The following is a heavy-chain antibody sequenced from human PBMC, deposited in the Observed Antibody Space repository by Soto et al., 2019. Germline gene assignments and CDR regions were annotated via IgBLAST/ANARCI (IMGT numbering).Heavy chain of an antibody. V-gene: IGHV3-21*01. D-gene: IGHD2-2*01. Sequence: GGSLRLSCAASGFTFSSYSMNWVRQAPGKGLEWVSAISSGSDYIYYADSVKGRFTISRDNAKNSLYVQMNSLRVEDTAVYYCARIMTDAKGGQYGMDVWGQGTTVTVSS. J-gene: IGHJ6*02. CDR1: GFTFSSYS. CDR3: ARIMTDAKGGQYGMDV. CDR2: ISSGSDYI.